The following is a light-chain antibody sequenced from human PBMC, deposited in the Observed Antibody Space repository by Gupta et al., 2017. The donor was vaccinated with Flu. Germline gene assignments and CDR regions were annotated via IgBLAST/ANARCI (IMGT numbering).Light chain of an antibody. CDR1: QSVNIY. CDR2: DAS. J-gene: IGKJ2*01. CDR3: QQRSGLPMYT. V-gene: IGKV3-11*01. Sequence: EIVLTQSPATLSLSPGDRAILSCSASQSVNIYLAWYQQKPGQPPRLLMFDASKRAAGIPDRFSGSGSGTDFTLTISTLDPEDFAVYYCQQRSGLPMYTFGQGTKLE.